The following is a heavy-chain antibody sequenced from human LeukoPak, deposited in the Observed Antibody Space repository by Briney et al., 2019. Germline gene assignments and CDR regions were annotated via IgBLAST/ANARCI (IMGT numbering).Heavy chain of an antibody. D-gene: IGHD3-22*01. CDR2: IYSGGST. CDR1: GFTVSSNY. CDR3: ARSYYDSSGYRGPFDY. J-gene: IGHJ4*02. Sequence: GGSLRLSCAASGFTVSSNYMSWVRQAPGKGLEWVSVIYSGGSTYYADSVKGRFTISRDNSKNSLYLQMNSLRAEDTAVYYCARSYYDSSGYRGPFDYWGQGTLVTVSS. V-gene: IGHV3-53*01.